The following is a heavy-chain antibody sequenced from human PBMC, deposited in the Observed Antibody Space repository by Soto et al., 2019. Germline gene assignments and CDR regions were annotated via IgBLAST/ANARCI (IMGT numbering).Heavy chain of an antibody. V-gene: IGHV1-46*01. CDR1: GYTFTSYY. D-gene: IGHD3-3*01. Sequence: QVQLVQSGAEVKKPGASVKVSCKASGYTFTSYYMHWVRQAPGQGLEWMGIINPSGGSTSYAQKFQGRVTMTRDTSTSTVYMELSSLRSEDTAVYYCARDRGGLRFLDPSNYGMDVWGQGTTVTVSS. CDR3: ARDRGGLRFLDPSNYGMDV. J-gene: IGHJ6*02. CDR2: INPSGGST.